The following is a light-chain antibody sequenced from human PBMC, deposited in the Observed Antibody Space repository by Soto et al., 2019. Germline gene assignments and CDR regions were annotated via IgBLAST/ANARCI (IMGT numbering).Light chain of an antibody. CDR2: GAS. Sequence: DIQLTQSPSFLSASVGDRVTITCRAGQDIRSYLAWYQQKPGKAPKLLIYGASTLRSGVPSRFSGRRSGTEFTLTISSLQPDDFATYYCQQLNPLPSITFGQGTRLEMK. CDR1: QDIRSY. CDR3: QQLNPLPSIT. J-gene: IGKJ5*01. V-gene: IGKV1-9*01.